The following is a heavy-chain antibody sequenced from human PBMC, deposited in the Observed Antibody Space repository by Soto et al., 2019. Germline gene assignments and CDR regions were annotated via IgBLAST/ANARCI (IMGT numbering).Heavy chain of an antibody. CDR1: GFTFSSHW. D-gene: IGHD1-1*01. CDR3: ARDLTWNQADY. CDR2: INTDGSNT. V-gene: IGHV3-74*01. J-gene: IGHJ4*02. Sequence: EVQLVQSGGGLVQPGGSLRISCSASGFTFSSHWMHWVRQGPEKGLLWVSRINTDGSNTNYADSVKGRFTISRDNAKNTLYLQMNSLRVKDTAIYYCARDLTWNQADYWGQGTLVTVS.